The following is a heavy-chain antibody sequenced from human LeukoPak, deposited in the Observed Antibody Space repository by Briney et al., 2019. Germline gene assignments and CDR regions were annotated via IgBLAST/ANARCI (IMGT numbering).Heavy chain of an antibody. CDR2: ISGSGGST. V-gene: IGHV3-23*01. CDR3: ARLYCGGDCYLDY. CDR1: GFTFSSYA. Sequence: PGGSLRLSCAASGFTFSSYAMSWVRQAPGKGLEWVSAISGSGGSTYYADSVKGRFTISRENAKNSLYLQMNSLRAGDTAVYYCARLYCGGDCYLDYWGQGTLVTVSS. J-gene: IGHJ4*02. D-gene: IGHD2-21*02.